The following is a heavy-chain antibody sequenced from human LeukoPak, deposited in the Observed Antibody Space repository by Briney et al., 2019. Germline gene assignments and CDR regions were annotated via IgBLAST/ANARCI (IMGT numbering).Heavy chain of an antibody. CDR1: GGSISSGSYC. CDR3: ARDPGYSYGYYYYYYMDV. J-gene: IGHJ6*03. V-gene: IGHV4-61*02. Sequence: SETLSLTCTVSGGSISSGSYCWSWIRQPAGKGLEWIGRIYTSGSTNYNPSLKSRVTISVDTSKNQLSLKLSSVTAADTAVYYCARDPGYSYGYYYYYYMDVWGKGTTVTVSS. CDR2: IYTSGST. D-gene: IGHD5-18*01.